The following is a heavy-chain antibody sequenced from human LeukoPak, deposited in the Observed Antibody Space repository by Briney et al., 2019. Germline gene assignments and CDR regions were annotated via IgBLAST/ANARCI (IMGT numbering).Heavy chain of an antibody. CDR3: ARVGWLSDY. J-gene: IGHJ4*02. Sequence: SETLSLTCTVSGGSISSSSYYWGWIRQPPGKGLEWIGSIYYSGSTYYNPSLKSRVTISVDTSKNQFSLKLSSVTAADTAVYYCARVGWLSDYWGQGTLVTVSS. D-gene: IGHD3-22*01. V-gene: IGHV4-39*07. CDR2: IYYSGST. CDR1: GGSISSSSYY.